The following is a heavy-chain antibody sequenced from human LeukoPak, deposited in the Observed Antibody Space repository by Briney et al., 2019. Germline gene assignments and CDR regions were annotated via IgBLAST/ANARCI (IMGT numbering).Heavy chain of an antibody. CDR2: IYYSGST. J-gene: IGHJ5*02. D-gene: IGHD3-22*01. V-gene: IGHV4-39*07. CDR3: ARNYDSSGYIGWFDP. CDR1: GGSISSRNYY. Sequence: SETLSLTCTVSGGSISSRNYYWGWIRQPPGKGLEWIGNIYYSGSTYYNPSLKSRVTMSVDTSKNQFSLKLSSVTAADTAVYYCARNYDSSGYIGWFDPWGQGTLVTVSS.